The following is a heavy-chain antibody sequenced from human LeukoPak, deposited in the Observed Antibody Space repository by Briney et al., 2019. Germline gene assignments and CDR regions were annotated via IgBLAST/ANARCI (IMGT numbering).Heavy chain of an antibody. CDR1: GGSIRSDNYY. CDR2: IYYNGRT. CDR3: ARVFYDTSAAFDY. D-gene: IGHD3-22*01. Sequence: SETLSLTCTVSGGSIRSDNYYWGWIRQSPGKGLEWIANIYYNGRTYYNPSLKSRVAVSVDASKIQFSLSLSSATAADTAVYYCARVFYDTSAAFDYWGQGILVTVSS. J-gene: IGHJ4*02. V-gene: IGHV4-39*01.